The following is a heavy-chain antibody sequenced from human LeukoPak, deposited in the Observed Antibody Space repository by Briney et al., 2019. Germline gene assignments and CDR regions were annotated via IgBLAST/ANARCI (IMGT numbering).Heavy chain of an antibody. CDR2: ISTYNVNT. V-gene: IGHV1-18*04. CDR3: ARGRAPDY. J-gene: IGHJ4*02. Sequence: ASVKVSCKASGYTFTICGISWVRQAPGQGLEWMGWISTYNVNTNYTQKLQGRVTMTTDTSTSTAYMELRSLRSDDTAVYYCARGRAPDYWGQGTLVTVSS. CDR1: GYTFTICG.